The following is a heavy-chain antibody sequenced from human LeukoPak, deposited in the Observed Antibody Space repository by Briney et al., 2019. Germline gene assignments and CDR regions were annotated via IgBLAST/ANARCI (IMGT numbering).Heavy chain of an antibody. Sequence: SETLSLTCSVCGGSISSSGYYWGWIRQPPGKGLEWIGSIYHSGSTYYNPSLKSRVTISVDTSKNQFSLKLSSVTAADTAVYYCARDCSGGSCYSFDYWGQGTLVTVSS. V-gene: IGHV4-39*07. CDR3: ARDCSGGSCYSFDY. CDR1: GGSISSSGYY. J-gene: IGHJ4*02. D-gene: IGHD2-15*01. CDR2: IYHSGST.